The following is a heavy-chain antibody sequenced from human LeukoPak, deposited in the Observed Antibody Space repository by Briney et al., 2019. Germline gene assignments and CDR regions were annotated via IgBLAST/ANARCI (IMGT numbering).Heavy chain of an antibody. CDR2: ISWNSGSI. D-gene: IGHD5-12*01. V-gene: IGHV3-9*01. J-gene: IGHJ5*02. CDR1: GFTFDDYA. CDR3: AEDIEGQPIT. Sequence: GGSLRLSCAASGFTFDDYAMHWVRQAPGKGLEWVSGISWNSGSIGYADSVKGRFTISRDNAKNSLYLQMNSLRAEDTALYYCAEDIEGQPITWGQGTLVTVSS.